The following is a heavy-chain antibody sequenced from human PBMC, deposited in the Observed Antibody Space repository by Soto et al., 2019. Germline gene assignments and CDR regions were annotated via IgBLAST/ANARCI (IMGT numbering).Heavy chain of an antibody. Sequence: PGGSLRLSCAASGFTFDDYAMHWVRQAPGKGLEWVSGISWNSGSIGYADSVKGRFTISRDNAKNSLYLQMNSLRAEDTALYYCAKDLRAYYYYYGMDVWGQGTTVTVSS. CDR3: AKDLRAYYYYYGMDV. J-gene: IGHJ6*02. V-gene: IGHV3-9*01. CDR2: ISWNSGSI. CDR1: GFTFDDYA.